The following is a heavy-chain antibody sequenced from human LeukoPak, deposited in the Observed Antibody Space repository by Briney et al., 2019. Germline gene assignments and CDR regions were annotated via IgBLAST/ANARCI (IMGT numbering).Heavy chain of an antibody. D-gene: IGHD3-22*01. CDR3: ARGPYSYDSSGAFDI. CDR1: GGSFSGYY. Sequence: PSETLSLTCAVYGGSFSGYYWSWIRRPPGKGLEWIGEINHSGSTNYNPSLKSRVTISVDTSKNQFSLKLSPVTAADTAVYFCARGPYSYDSSGAFDIWGQGTMVTVSS. V-gene: IGHV4-34*01. CDR2: INHSGST. J-gene: IGHJ3*02.